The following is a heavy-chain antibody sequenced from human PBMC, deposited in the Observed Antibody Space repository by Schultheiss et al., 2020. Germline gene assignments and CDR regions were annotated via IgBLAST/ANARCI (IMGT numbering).Heavy chain of an antibody. CDR1: GYTFTGYY. CDR3: ARDRNYGSGSYYPFPYNMDV. J-gene: IGHJ6*02. CDR2: INPNSGGT. Sequence: ASVKVSCKASGYTFTGYYMHWVRQAPGQGLEWMGRINPNSGGTNYAQKFQGRVTMTRDTSISTAYMELSRLRSDDTAVYYCARDRNYGSGSYYPFPYNMDVWGQGTTVTVSS. V-gene: IGHV1-2*06. D-gene: IGHD3-10*01.